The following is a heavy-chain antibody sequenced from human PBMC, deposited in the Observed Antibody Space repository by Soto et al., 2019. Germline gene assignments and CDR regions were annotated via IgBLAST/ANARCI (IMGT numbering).Heavy chain of an antibody. V-gene: IGHV4-59*01. CDR1: GGSISSYY. CDR2: IYYSGST. J-gene: IGHJ4*02. D-gene: IGHD3-22*01. Sequence: SETLSLTCTVSGGSISSYYWSWIRQPPGKGLEWIGYIYYSGSTNYNPSLKSRVTISVDTSKNQFSLKLSSVTAADTAVYYCARSDHSSGYYNWGQGTLVTVSS. CDR3: ARSDHSSGYYN.